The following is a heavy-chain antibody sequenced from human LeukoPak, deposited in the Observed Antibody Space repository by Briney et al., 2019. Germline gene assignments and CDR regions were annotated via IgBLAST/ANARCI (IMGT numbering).Heavy chain of an antibody. CDR3: ARGSWGYCSGGSCYSGWFDP. D-gene: IGHD2-15*01. Sequence: PSETLSLTCTVSGGSISSGDYYWSWIRQPPGKGLEWIGYIYYSGSTYYNPSLKSRVTISVDTSKNQFSLKLSSMTAADTAVYYCARGSWGYCSGGSCYSGWFDPWGQGTLVTVTS. CDR2: IYYSGST. V-gene: IGHV4-30-4*01. J-gene: IGHJ5*02. CDR1: GGSISSGDYY.